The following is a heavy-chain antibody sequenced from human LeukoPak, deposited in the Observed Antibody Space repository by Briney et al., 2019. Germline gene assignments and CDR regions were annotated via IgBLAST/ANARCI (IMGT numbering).Heavy chain of an antibody. V-gene: IGHV3-33*01. CDR1: GFDFTTYG. J-gene: IGHJ4*02. D-gene: IGHD4-17*01. CDR3: AGGDYVFDY. Sequence: GGSLRLSCAASGFDFTTYGMHWVRQAPGKGLEWVAIIWSDGNKKYYADSVRGRFTISRDNSKNTLYLQMNSLRAEDTAVYYCAGGDYVFDYWGQGTLVTVSS. CDR2: IWSDGNKK.